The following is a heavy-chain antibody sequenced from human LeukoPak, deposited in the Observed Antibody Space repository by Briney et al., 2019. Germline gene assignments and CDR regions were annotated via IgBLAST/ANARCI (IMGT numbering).Heavy chain of an antibody. CDR1: GGSISSKSYY. J-gene: IGHJ4*02. D-gene: IGHD3-22*01. CDR2: IYTSGST. Sequence: SETLSLTCTVSGGSISSKSYYWSWIRQPAGKGLEWIGRIYTSGSTDYNPSLKSRVTISRDTSKNEFSLELSSVTAADTAVYYCTRIGYYYDSSGYYQKFDYWGQGTLVTVSS. V-gene: IGHV4-61*02. CDR3: TRIGYYYDSSGYYQKFDY.